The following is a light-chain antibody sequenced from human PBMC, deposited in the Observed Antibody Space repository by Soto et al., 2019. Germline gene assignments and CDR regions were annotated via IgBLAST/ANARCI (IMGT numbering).Light chain of an antibody. CDR3: QQYSSYSWM. CDR1: QSISSW. J-gene: IGKJ1*01. V-gene: IGKV1-5*01. Sequence: DIQMTQSPSTLSASVGDRFTITCRTSQSISSWLAWYQQKPGKAPKLLIFDASSLESGVPSRFSGSGSGTEFTLTISSLQPDDFATYYCQQYSSYSWMCGQGTKVDI. CDR2: DAS.